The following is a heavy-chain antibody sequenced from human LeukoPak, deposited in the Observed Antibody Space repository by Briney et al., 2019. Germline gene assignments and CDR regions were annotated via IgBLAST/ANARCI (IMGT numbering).Heavy chain of an antibody. V-gene: IGHV3-11*01. CDR3: ARAPKFRLVGVPKGPFDP. J-gene: IGHJ5*02. D-gene: IGHD1-26*01. Sequence: GGSLRLSCAASGFTFSSHGMSWIRQAPGKGLEWVSYISNSGSTIYYADSVKGRFFISRDNAKNSLYLQMNSLRAEDTAVYYCARAPKFRLVGVPKGPFDPWGQGTLVTVSS. CDR2: ISNSGSTI. CDR1: GFTFSSHG.